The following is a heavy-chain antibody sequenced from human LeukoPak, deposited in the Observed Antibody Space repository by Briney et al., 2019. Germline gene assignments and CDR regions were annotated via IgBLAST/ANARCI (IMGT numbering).Heavy chain of an antibody. J-gene: IGHJ4*02. CDR1: GYTFTSYY. Sequence: ASVKVSCKASGYTFTSYYMHWVRQAPGQGLEWMGWISAYNGNTNYAQKLQGRVTMTTDTSTSTAYMELRSLRSDDTAVYYCARDLGGSWGEPPFDYWGQGTLVTVSS. V-gene: IGHV1-18*04. CDR3: ARDLGGSWGEPPFDY. D-gene: IGHD3-10*01. CDR2: ISAYNGNT.